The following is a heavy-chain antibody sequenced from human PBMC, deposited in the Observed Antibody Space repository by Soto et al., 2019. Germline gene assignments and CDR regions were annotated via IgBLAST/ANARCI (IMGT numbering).Heavy chain of an antibody. CDR2: IVVGSGNT. V-gene: IGHV1-58*01. CDR1: GFTFTSSA. Sequence: SVKVSCKASGFTFTSSAVQWVRQARGQGLEWIGWIVVGSGNTNYAQKFQERVTITRDMSTSTAYMELSSLRSEDTAVYYCAADPYYFDSSGYYEGRFYYYYGMDVWGQGTTVTVSS. CDR3: AADPYYFDSSGYYEGRFYYYYGMDV. J-gene: IGHJ6*02. D-gene: IGHD3-22*01.